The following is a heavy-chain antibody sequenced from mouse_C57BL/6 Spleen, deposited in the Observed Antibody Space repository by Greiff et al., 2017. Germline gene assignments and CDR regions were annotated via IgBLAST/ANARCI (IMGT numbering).Heavy chain of an antibody. D-gene: IGHD2-14*01. Sequence: VQLQQPGAELVMPGASVKLSCKASGYTFTSYWMHWVKQRPGQGLEWIGEIDPSDSYTNYNQKFKGKSTLTVDKSSSTAYMQLSSLTSEDSAVYYCARSLGTGWAFDVWGKGTSVTVSS. V-gene: IGHV1-69*01. CDR3: ARSLGTGWAFDV. J-gene: IGHJ4*01. CDR1: GYTFTSYW. CDR2: IDPSDSYT.